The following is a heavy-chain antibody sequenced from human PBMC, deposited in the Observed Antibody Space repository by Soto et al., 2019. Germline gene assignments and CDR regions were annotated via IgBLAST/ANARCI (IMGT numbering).Heavy chain of an antibody. CDR3: ARGVSGAYDY. Sequence: ASVKVSCKASGYTFTSNVINWVRQAPGQGLEWMGWISPYNGNTDYSQKLQDRVTMTTDTSTGTAYMELRDLRSDDTAVYYCARGVSGAYDYWGQGTLVTVSS. D-gene: IGHD1-26*01. CDR2: ISPYNGNT. CDR1: GYTFTSNV. J-gene: IGHJ4*02. V-gene: IGHV1-18*04.